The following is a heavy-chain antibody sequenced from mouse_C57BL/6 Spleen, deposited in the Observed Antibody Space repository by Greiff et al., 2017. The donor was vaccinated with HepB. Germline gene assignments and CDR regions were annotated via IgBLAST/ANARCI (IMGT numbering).Heavy chain of an antibody. D-gene: IGHD2-4*01. CDR1: GYTFTEYT. V-gene: IGHV1-62-2*01. J-gene: IGHJ4*01. CDR2: FYPGSGSI. Sequence: QVQLQQSGAELVKPGASVKLSCKASGYTFTEYTIHWVKQRSGQGLEWIGWFYPGSGSIKYNEKFKDKATLTADKSSSTVYMELSRLTSEDSAVYFCAKHLYYYSDRGYAMDYWGQGTSVTVAS. CDR3: AKHLYYYSDRGYAMDY.